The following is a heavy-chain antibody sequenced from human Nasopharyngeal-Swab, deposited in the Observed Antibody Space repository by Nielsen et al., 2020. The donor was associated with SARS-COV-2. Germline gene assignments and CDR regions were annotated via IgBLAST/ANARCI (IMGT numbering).Heavy chain of an antibody. CDR2: ISAYNGNT. V-gene: IGHV1-18*01. J-gene: IGHJ6*02. CDR3: AREGENFLVPAAMVVWDYYYYGMDV. Sequence: ASVKVSCKASGYTFTSYGISWVRQAPGQGLEWMGWISAYNGNTNYAQKLQGRVTMTTDTSTSTAYMELRSLRSDDTAVYYCAREGENFLVPAAMVVWDYYYYGMDVWGQGTTVTVSS. D-gene: IGHD2-2*01. CDR1: GYTFTSYG.